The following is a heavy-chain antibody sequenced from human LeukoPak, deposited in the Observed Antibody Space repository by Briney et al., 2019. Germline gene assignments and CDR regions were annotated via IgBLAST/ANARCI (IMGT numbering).Heavy chain of an antibody. CDR3: ARGRWFGELLFDY. CDR2: INWNGGST. D-gene: IGHD3-10*01. Sequence: GRSLRLSCAASGFTFDDYGMSWVRQAPGKGLEWVSGINWNGGSTGYADSVKGRFTISRDNAKNSPYLQMNSLRAEDTALYYCARGRWFGELLFDYWGQGTLVTVSS. V-gene: IGHV3-20*04. J-gene: IGHJ4*02. CDR1: GFTFDDYG.